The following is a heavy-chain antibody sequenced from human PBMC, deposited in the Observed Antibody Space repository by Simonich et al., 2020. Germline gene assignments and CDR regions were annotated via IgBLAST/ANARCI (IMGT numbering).Heavy chain of an antibody. D-gene: IGHD6-13*01. V-gene: IGHV3-21*01. J-gene: IGHJ4*02. CDR1: GFTFRSYS. CDR2: ISSSSSYI. CDR3: ARDAAGDY. Sequence: EVQLVESGGGLVKPGGSLRLACAASGFTFRSYSRNWVRQAPGKGLEWVSSISSSSSYIYYADSVKGLFTISRDNAKNSLYLQMNSLRAEDTAVYYCARDAAGDYWGQGTLVTVSS.